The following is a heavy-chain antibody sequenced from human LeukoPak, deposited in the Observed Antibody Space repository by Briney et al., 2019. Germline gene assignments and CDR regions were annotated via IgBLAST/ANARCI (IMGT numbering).Heavy chain of an antibody. CDR2: TGTAGDT. D-gene: IGHD3-22*01. CDR1: GFTFSSYD. J-gene: IGHJ4*02. CDR3: ARWTSSGYYSY. Sequence: GGSLRLSCAASGFTFSSYDMHWVRQATGKGLEWVSATGTAGDTYYPGSVKGRFTISRENAKNSLYLQMNSLRAGDTAVYYCARWTSSGYYSYWGQGTLVTVSS. V-gene: IGHV3-13*01.